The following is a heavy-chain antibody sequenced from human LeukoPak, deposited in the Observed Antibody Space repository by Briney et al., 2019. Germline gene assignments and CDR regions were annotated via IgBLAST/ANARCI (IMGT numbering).Heavy chain of an antibody. V-gene: IGHV4-34*01. CDR3: ARDGGSCGFRRTYYFDY. CDR2: IDHSGST. J-gene: IGHJ4*02. CDR1: GGSFSGFY. Sequence: PSETLSLTCDVYGGSFSGFYWNWIRQPPGKGLEWIGEIDHSGSTNYNPSLKSRVIISVDTSKNQFSLKLSSVTAADTAVYYCARDGGSCGFRRTYYFDYWGQGTLVTVSS. D-gene: IGHD2-15*01.